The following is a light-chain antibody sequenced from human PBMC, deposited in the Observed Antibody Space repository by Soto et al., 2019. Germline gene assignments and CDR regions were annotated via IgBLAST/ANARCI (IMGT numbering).Light chain of an antibody. CDR1: QSVSSN. CDR2: GAS. J-gene: IGKJ1*01. V-gene: IGKV3D-15*01. Sequence: EILMTQSPSTLSVSPGERATLSRRASQSVSSNLAWYQQKPGQAPRLLIYGASTWATGIPARLSGSGSGTEFTLTISSLQSEDFPVYYCQQYNDWWTFGQGTKVDIK. CDR3: QQYNDWWT.